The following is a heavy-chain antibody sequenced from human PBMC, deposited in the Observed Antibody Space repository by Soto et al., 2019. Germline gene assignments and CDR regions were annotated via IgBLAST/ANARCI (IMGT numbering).Heavy chain of an antibody. D-gene: IGHD6-6*01. Sequence: GASVKVSCKASGGTFSSYAISWVRQAPGQGLEWMGGIIPIFGTANYAQKFQGRVTITADESTSTAYMELSSLRSEDTAVDYCARTPYSSSSYFDYWGQGTLVTVSS. J-gene: IGHJ4*02. CDR1: GGTFSSYA. V-gene: IGHV1-69*13. CDR3: ARTPYSSSSYFDY. CDR2: IIPIFGTA.